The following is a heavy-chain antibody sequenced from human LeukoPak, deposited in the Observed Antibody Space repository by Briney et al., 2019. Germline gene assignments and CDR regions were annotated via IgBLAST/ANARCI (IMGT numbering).Heavy chain of an antibody. CDR1: GYTFTSYG. Sequence: GASVKVSCKASGYTFTSYGISWVRQAPGQGLEWMGWISGYNGNTNYAQNLQGRVTMTTDTSTSTVYMELRSLRSDDTAVYYCARGRYYDFSADLSLEGFDIWGQGTMVTVSS. CDR2: ISGYNGNT. CDR3: ARGRYYDFSADLSLEGFDI. J-gene: IGHJ3*02. D-gene: IGHD3-22*01. V-gene: IGHV1-18*01.